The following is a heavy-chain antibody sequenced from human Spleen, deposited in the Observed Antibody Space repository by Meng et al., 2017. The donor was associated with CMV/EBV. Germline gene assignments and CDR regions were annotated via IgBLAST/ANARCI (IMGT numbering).Heavy chain of an antibody. V-gene: IGHV4-30-4*08. J-gene: IGHJ1*01. D-gene: IGHD3-22*01. Sequence: ISSDNHYWSWLRQPPGKGLEWIGYIYSRGSTHYHPSLMSRVTISVDTSKNQFSLRLNSLTAADTAVYYCARGHPWDYDNNPGAEFFQHWGQGTLVTVSS. CDR2: IYSRGST. CDR1: ISSDNHY. CDR3: ARGHPWDYDNNPGAEFFQH.